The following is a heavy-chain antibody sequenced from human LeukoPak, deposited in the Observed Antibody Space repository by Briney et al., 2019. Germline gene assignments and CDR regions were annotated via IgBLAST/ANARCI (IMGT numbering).Heavy chain of an antibody. J-gene: IGHJ2*01. Sequence: ASVKVSCKASGYTFTSYGISWVRQAPGQGLEWMGWISAYNGNTNYAQKLQGRVTMTTDTSTSTVYMELRSLRSDDTAVYYCARVWWGMGYWYFDLWGRGTLVTVSS. CDR2: ISAYNGNT. CDR3: ARVWWGMGYWYFDL. V-gene: IGHV1-18*01. D-gene: IGHD2-21*01. CDR1: GYTFTSYG.